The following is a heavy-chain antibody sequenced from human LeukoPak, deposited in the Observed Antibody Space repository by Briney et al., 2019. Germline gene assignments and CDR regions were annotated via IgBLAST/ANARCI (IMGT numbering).Heavy chain of an antibody. CDR3: AREGIVVVPAAIGDAFDI. J-gene: IGHJ3*02. V-gene: IGHV1-46*01. CDR2: INPSGGST. CDR1: GYTFTSYY. D-gene: IGHD2-2*02. Sequence: ASVKVSCKASGYTFTSYYMHWVRQAPGQGLEWVGIINPSGGSTSYAQKFQGRVTMTRDTSTSTVYMELSSLRSEDTAVYYCAREGIVVVPAAIGDAFDIWGQGAMVTVSS.